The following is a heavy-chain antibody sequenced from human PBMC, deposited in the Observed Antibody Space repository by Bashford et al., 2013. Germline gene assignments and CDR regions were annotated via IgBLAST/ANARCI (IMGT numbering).Heavy chain of an antibody. D-gene: IGHD2-15*01. CDR1: GGSISSSSYY. Sequence: SETLSLTCTVSGGSISSSSYYWGWIRQPPGKGLEWIGYIYYSGSTNYNPSLKSRVTISVDTSKNQFSLKLSSVTAADTAVYYCAREVANTNWFDPWGQGTLVTVSS. J-gene: IGHJ5*02. CDR3: AREVANTNWFDP. CDR2: IYYSGST. V-gene: IGHV4-61*01.